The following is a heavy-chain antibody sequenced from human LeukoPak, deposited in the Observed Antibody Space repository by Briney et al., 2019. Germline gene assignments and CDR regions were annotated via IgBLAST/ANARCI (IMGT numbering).Heavy chain of an antibody. CDR3: ARHKDYYYSYMDV. V-gene: IGHV4-39*01. CDR1: GDSISTSSYY. Sequence: SETLSLTCSVSGDSISTSSYYWGWIRQPPGKGLEWTGTIYCSGSTYYNPSLTSRVTISVDTSKNQFSLKLSSVTAADTAVYYCARHKDYYYSYMDVWGKGTTVTISS. J-gene: IGHJ6*03. CDR2: IYCSGST.